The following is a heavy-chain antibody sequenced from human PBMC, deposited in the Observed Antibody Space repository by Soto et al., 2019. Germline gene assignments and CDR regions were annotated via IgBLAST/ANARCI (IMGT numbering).Heavy chain of an antibody. D-gene: IGHD6-13*01. CDR1: GGTFSSYA. V-gene: IGHV1-69*12. CDR3: AREVGSSWPLNWFDP. Sequence: QVQLVQSGAEVKKPGSSVKVSCKASGGTFSSYAISWVRQAPGQGLEWMGGIIPIFGTANYAQKFQGRVTITADESTSTAYTELSSLRSEDTDVYYCAREVGSSWPLNWFDPWGQGTLVTVSS. CDR2: IIPIFGTA. J-gene: IGHJ5*02.